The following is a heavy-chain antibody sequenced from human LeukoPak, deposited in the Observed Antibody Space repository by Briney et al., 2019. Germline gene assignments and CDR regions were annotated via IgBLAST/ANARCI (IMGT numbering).Heavy chain of an antibody. Sequence: PGGSLRLSCAASGFTFSTYSMNRVRQAPGQGLEWVSYINSDTIWYADSVKGRFTISRDNAKNSLFLQMNSLRAEDTAVYYCARDRDWGFDYWGQGTLVTVSS. CDR3: ARDRDWGFDY. CDR1: GFTFSTYS. V-gene: IGHV3-48*01. CDR2: INSDTI. D-gene: IGHD7-27*01. J-gene: IGHJ4*02.